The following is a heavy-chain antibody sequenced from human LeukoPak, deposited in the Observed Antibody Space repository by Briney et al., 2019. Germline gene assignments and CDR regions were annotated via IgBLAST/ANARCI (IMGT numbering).Heavy chain of an antibody. D-gene: IGHD4-17*01. CDR1: GRSIGGSSYD. V-gene: IGHV4-39*01. CDR2: INYSGNG. J-gene: IGHJ4*02. Sequence: PSATLSLTCAVSGRSIGGSSYDWGWIRQPPGTGLEWIGSINYSGNGYYNPSLKGRLTMSVDTSKNHFSLKLTSVTAADSGLYYCARHLTTWGDNWGQGTVVIVSS. CDR3: ARHLTTWGDN.